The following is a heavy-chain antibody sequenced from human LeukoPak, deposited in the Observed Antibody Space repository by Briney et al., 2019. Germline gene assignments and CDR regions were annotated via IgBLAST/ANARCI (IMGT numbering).Heavy chain of an antibody. D-gene: IGHD2-21*01. Sequence: PGGSLRLSCAASGFTFTNAWMTWVRQAPGKGLEWVGRIKSKTDGGTTDYAAPAKGRFTISRDDSKNTLYLQMNSLKIEDTAVYYCTTVSGGGDCYRYWGQGILVTVSS. V-gene: IGHV3-15*01. CDR3: TTVSGGGDCYRY. CDR2: IKSKTDGGTT. CDR1: GFTFTNAW. J-gene: IGHJ4*02.